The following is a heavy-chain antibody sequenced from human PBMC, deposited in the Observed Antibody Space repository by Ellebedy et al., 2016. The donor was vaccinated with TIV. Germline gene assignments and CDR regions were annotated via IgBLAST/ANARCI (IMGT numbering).Heavy chain of an antibody. CDR1: GYTFTGYY. V-gene: IGHV1-24*01. D-gene: IGHD1-26*01. CDR3: ARDLIVGARKLIDY. J-gene: IGHJ4*02. Sequence: AASVKVSCKASGYTFTGYYMHWVRQAPGQGLEWMGGFDPEDGETIYAQKFQGRVTMTEDTSTDTAYMELSSLRSDDTAVYYCARDLIVGARKLIDYWGQGTLVSVSS. CDR2: FDPEDGET.